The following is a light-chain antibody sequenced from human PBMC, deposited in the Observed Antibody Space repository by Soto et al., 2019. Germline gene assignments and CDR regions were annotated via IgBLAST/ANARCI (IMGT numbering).Light chain of an antibody. CDR1: QSVSSN. CDR2: GAS. V-gene: IGKV3-15*01. Sequence: MTQSPGTLSVSPGERATLSCRASQSVSSNLAWYQQKPGQAPRLLIYGASTRATGIPARFSGSGSGTECTLTISSLQSEDVAVYYCQQYNNWPWTFGQGTKVDIK. CDR3: QQYNNWPWT. J-gene: IGKJ1*01.